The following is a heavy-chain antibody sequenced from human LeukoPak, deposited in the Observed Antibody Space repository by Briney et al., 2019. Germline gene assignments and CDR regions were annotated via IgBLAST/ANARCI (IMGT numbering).Heavy chain of an antibody. D-gene: IGHD2-15*01. J-gene: IGHJ6*03. CDR2: TYYSGST. CDR3: ARVGGYCSGGSCYYNYYYMDV. CDR1: GGSISSYY. V-gene: IGHV4-59*01. Sequence: PSETLSLTCTVSGGSISSYYWSWIRQPPGKGLEWIGYTYYSGSTNYNPPLKSRVTISVDTSKNQFSLKLSSVTAADTAVYYCARVGGYCSGGSCYYNYYYMDVWGIGTTVTVSS.